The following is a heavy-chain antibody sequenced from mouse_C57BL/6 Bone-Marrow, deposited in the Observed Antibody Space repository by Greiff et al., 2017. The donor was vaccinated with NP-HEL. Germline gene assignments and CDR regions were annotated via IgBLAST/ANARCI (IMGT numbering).Heavy chain of an antibody. V-gene: IGHV14-4*01. CDR1: GFNIKDDY. CDR2: IDPENGDA. CDR3: TTYGWYFDY. Sequence: EVQLQQSGAELVRPGASVKLSCTASGFNIKDDYMHWVKQRPEQGLEWIGWIDPENGDAEYASKSQGKATITADTSSNTAYLPPRSLTSEDTAVDYCTTYGWYFDYWGQGTTLTVTS. J-gene: IGHJ2*01. D-gene: IGHD1-2*01.